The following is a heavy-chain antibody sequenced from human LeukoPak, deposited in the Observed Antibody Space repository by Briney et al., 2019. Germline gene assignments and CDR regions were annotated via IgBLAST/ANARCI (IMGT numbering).Heavy chain of an antibody. D-gene: IGHD2-15*01. V-gene: IGHV4-38-2*02. CDR3: ARAVLSYCSGGSCPYFDY. Sequence: PSETLSLTCTVSGYSISSGYYWGWIRQPPGKGLEWIGSIYHSGSTYYNPSLKSRVTISVDTSKNQFSLKLSSVTAADTAIYYCARAVLSYCSGGSCPYFDYWGQGTLVTVSS. CDR1: GYSISSGYY. CDR2: IYHSGST. J-gene: IGHJ4*02.